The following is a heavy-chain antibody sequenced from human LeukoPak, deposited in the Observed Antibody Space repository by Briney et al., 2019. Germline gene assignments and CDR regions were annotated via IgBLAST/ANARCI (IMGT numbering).Heavy chain of an antibody. CDR2: ISGSGGST. D-gene: IGHD1-26*01. CDR3: ARDSGAYGMDV. Sequence: GGSLRLSCAASGFTFSSYSMNWVRQAPGKGLEWVSAISGSGGSTHYADSVKGRFTISRDNSKNTVYLQMNSLRAEDTAVYYCARDSGAYGMDVWGQGTTVTVSS. J-gene: IGHJ6*02. V-gene: IGHV3-23*01. CDR1: GFTFSSYS.